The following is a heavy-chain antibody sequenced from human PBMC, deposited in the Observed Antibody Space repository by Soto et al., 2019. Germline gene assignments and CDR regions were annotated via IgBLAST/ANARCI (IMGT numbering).Heavy chain of an antibody. CDR1: GYTFTSYY. Sequence: ASVKVSCKASGYTFTSYYMHWVRQAPGQGLEWMGIINPSGGSTSYAQKFQGRVTMTRDTSTSTVYMELSSLRSEDTAVYYCARDRGYCSSTSCPRRGPYMDVWGKGTTVTVSS. J-gene: IGHJ6*03. V-gene: IGHV1-46*03. CDR2: INPSGGST. CDR3: ARDRGYCSSTSCPRRGPYMDV. D-gene: IGHD2-2*01.